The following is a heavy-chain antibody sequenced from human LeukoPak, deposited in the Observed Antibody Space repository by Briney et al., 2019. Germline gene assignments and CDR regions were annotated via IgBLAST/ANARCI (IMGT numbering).Heavy chain of an antibody. V-gene: IGHV1-8*01. Sequence: ASVRVSCRASGYIFDRYDINWVRQAPGKGLEWMGWMNPRTGNTGYAQKFQGRVNMTGDTPTITAYMELNSLRFEDTAVYYCVRARYSSAWFDSWGHGTLVIVS. CDR1: GYIFDRYD. J-gene: IGHJ5*01. CDR2: MNPRTGNT. D-gene: IGHD6-25*01. CDR3: VRARYSSAWFDS.